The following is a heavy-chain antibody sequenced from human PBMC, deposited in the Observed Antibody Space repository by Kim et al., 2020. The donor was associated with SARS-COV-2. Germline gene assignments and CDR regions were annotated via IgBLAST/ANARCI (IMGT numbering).Heavy chain of an antibody. CDR3: ARDSVSRRPTELDY. D-gene: IGHD1-26*01. CDR2: ISAYNGNT. Sequence: ASVKVSCKASGYTFTSYGISWVRQAPGQGLEWMGWISAYNGNTNYARQLQGRVTMTTDTSTSTAYMELRSLRSDDTAVYYCARDSVSRRPTELDYWGQGTLVTVSS. CDR1: GYTFTSYG. J-gene: IGHJ4*02. V-gene: IGHV1-18*04.